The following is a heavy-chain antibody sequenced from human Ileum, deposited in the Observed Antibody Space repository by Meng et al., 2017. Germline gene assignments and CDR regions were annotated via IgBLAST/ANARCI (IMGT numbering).Heavy chain of an antibody. D-gene: IGHD3-10*01. Sequence: GPTHRWGARPLTSSDARSPTFAFSGYSISSGYYWSWIRQPPGKGLEWIGEINHSGNTNYNPSLKSRVTIAVDESKNHFSLKLSSATAADTAVYYCARDSPGELAPTYYWGQGTLVTVSS. CDR2: INHSGNT. V-gene: IGHV4-34*01. J-gene: IGHJ4*02. CDR3: ARDSPGELAPTYY. CDR1: GYSISSGYY.